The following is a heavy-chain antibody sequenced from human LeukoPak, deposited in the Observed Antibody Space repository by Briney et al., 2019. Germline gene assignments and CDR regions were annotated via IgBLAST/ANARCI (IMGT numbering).Heavy chain of an antibody. CDR2: IYTSGST. Sequence: QPSQTLSLTCTVSGGSISSGSYYWSWIRQPAGKGLEWIGRIYTSGSTNYNPSLKSRVTISVDTSKNQFSLKLSSVTAADTAVYYCVRDRKGQPMDVWGKGTTVTVSS. J-gene: IGHJ6*03. CDR3: VRDRKGQPMDV. V-gene: IGHV4-61*02. CDR1: GGSISSGSYY.